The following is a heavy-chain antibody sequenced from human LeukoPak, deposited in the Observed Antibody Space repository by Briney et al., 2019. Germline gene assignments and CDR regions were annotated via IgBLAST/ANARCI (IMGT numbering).Heavy chain of an antibody. CDR3: PIAAAGENWFDP. V-gene: IGHV3-23*01. CDR1: GFTFSSYA. J-gene: IGHJ5*02. D-gene: IGHD6-13*01. CDR2: ISGSGGST. Sequence: PGGSLRLSCAASGFTFSSYAMSWVRQAPGKGLEWVSAISGSGGSTYYAGSVRGRFTISRDNSKNTLYLQMNSLRAEDTAVYYCPIAAAGENWFDPWGQGTLVTVSS.